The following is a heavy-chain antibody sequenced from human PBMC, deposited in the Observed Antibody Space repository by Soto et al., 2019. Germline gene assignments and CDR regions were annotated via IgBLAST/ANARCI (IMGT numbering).Heavy chain of an antibody. CDR3: AKVDEGATWGDYYYYGMDV. CDR1: GFTFSSYG. J-gene: IGHJ6*02. D-gene: IGHD7-27*01. V-gene: IGHV3-30*18. Sequence: GGSLRLSCAASGFTFSSYGMHWVRQAPGKGLEWVAVISYDGSNKYYADSVKGRFTISRDNSKNTLYLQMNSLRAEDTAVYYRAKVDEGATWGDYYYYGMDVWGQGTTVTVSS. CDR2: ISYDGSNK.